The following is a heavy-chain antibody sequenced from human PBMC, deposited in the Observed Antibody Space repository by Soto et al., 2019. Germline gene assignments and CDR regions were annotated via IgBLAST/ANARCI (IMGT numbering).Heavy chain of an antibody. CDR3: ARDRVQGVVTAHYSGMDV. V-gene: IGHV1-18*01. CDR2: ISAYTGNT. D-gene: IGHD3-22*01. J-gene: IGHJ6*02. Sequence: ASVKVSCKASGYTFTGYGISWVRQAPGQGLEWMGWISAYTGNTNYARKFRDRFTMTIDTSANTAYMDLRSLRSDDTAMYYCARDRVQGVVTAHYSGMDVWGLGTMVTVSS. CDR1: GYTFTGYG.